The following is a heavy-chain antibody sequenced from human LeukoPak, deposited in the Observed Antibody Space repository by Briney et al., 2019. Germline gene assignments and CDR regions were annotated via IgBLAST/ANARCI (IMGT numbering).Heavy chain of an antibody. CDR3: ARGPGYDILTGYGVFDY. V-gene: IGHV4-34*01. J-gene: IGHJ4*02. CDR1: GGSFSGYY. D-gene: IGHD3-9*01. CDR2: INHSGST. Sequence: SETLSLTCAAYGGSFSGYYWRWIRQPPGKGLELNGEINHSGSTNYNPSLKSRVTISVDTSKNQFSLKLSSVTAADTAVYYCARGPGYDILTGYGVFDYWGQGTLVTVSS.